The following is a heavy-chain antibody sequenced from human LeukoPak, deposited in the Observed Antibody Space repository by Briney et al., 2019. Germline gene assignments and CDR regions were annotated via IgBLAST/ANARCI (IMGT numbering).Heavy chain of an antibody. CDR2: IWYDGSNK. CDR3: AKSGVLRYFDWSDPEYYFDY. V-gene: IGHV3-33*06. J-gene: IGHJ4*02. D-gene: IGHD3-9*01. CDR1: GFTFSSYG. Sequence: GGSLRLSCAASGFTFSSYGMHWVRQAPGKGLEWVAVIWYDGSNKYYADSVKGRFTISRDNSKNALYLQMNSLRAEDTAVYYCAKSGVLRYFDWSDPEYYFDYWGQGTLVTVSS.